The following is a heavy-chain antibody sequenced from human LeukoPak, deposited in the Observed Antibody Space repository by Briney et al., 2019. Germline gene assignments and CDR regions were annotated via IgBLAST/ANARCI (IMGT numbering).Heavy chain of an antibody. CDR3: AKAVTSSIAALIDY. CDR1: GFTFSSYA. D-gene: IGHD6-6*01. J-gene: IGHJ4*02. V-gene: IGHV3-23*01. CDR2: ISGSGGST. Sequence: GGSLRLSCAASGFTFSSYAMSWVRQAPGKGLEWVSTISGSGGSTYYADSVKGRFTISRDNSKNTLNLQMNSLRAEDTAVYYCAKAVTSSIAALIDYWGQGTLVTVSS.